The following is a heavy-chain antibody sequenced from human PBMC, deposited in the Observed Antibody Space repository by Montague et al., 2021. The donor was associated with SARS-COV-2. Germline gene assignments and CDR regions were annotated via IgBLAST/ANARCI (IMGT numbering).Heavy chain of an antibody. CDR1: GGSISSDYYY. D-gene: IGHD7-27*01. CDR3: ARNRGWGSRGAGYIDL. J-gene: IGHJ2*01. V-gene: IGHV4-31*03. CDR2: IYYTGST. Sequence: TLSLTCTVSGGSISSDYYYWTWIRQHPGKGLEWIAYIYYTGSTYYNPSLQSRLRTSLDTSKNQFSLTLTSVTPADTAIYYCARNRGWGSRGAGYIDLWGRGTLVTVSS.